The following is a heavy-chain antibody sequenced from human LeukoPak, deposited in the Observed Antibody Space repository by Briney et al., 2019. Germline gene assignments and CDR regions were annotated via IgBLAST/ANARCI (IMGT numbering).Heavy chain of an antibody. J-gene: IGHJ4*02. CDR1: GFTYSSYA. Sequence: GGSLRLSCAASGFTYSSYAMSWVRQAPGKGLEWVSAISGSGGSTYYADSVKGRFTISRDNSKNTLYLQMNSLRAEDTAVYYCAKDWLAFGGVIAPDYWGQGTLVTVSS. CDR2: ISGSGGST. CDR3: AKDWLAFGGVIAPDY. V-gene: IGHV3-23*01. D-gene: IGHD3-16*02.